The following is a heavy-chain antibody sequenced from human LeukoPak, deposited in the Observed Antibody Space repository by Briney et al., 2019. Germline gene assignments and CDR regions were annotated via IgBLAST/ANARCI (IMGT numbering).Heavy chain of an antibody. CDR3: ASRRIYCSGSSCYSGLKYYFDY. D-gene: IGHD2-15*01. V-gene: IGHV1-69*13. CDR2: IIPIFGTA. Sequence: SVKVSCKASGGTFSSYAISWVRQAPGQGLEWMGGIIPIFGTANYAQKFQGRVTITADESTSTAYMELSSLRSEDTAVYYCASRRIYCSGSSCYSGLKYYFDYWGQGALVTVSS. CDR1: GGTFSSYA. J-gene: IGHJ4*02.